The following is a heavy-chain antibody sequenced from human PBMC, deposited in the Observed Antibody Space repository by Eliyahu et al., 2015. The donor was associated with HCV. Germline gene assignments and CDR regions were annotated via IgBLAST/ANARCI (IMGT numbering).Heavy chain of an antibody. J-gene: IGHJ3*02. CDR1: GFXFSSYA. CDR2: ISGSGGST. Sequence: EVQLWXSGGGLVQPGGSLXLXXASSGFXFSSYAMSWVRQAPGKGLEWVSAISGSGGSTYYADSVKGRFTISRDNSKNTLYLQMNSLRAEDTAVYYCAKDMGGYTDAFDIWGQGTMVTVSS. V-gene: IGHV3-23*01. CDR3: AKDMGGYTDAFDI. D-gene: IGHD1-26*01.